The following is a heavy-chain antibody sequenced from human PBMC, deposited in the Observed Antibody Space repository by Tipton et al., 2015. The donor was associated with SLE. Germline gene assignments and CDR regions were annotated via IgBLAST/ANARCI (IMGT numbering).Heavy chain of an antibody. D-gene: IGHD6-13*01. V-gene: IGHV4-34*01. CDR2: LHHSGRS. Sequence: TLSLTCAVYGGSFSGYYWGWIRQPPGKGLEWIGCLHHSGRSYYSPSLKSRVSISLDTSKNQFSLRLSSVTASDTAVYFCARRWDTSTWDYWGQGALVTVAS. CDR1: GGSFSGYY. CDR3: ARRWDTSTWDY. J-gene: IGHJ4*02.